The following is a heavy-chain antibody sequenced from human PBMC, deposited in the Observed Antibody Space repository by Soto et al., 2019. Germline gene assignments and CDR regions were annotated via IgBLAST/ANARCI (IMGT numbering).Heavy chain of an antibody. V-gene: IGHV3-15*07. CDR2: IKSKTNGGTT. CDR3: TIDSYCAVIRDLLYY. Sequence: GGSLRHRCAGSGFTFRNTWINVVRQAPGKGLEWVGRIKSKTNGGTTDYAAPVKGRFAISRDDSKNMVYLQMNSLKTEDTGIYYCTIDSYCAVIRDLLYYWGHGSLVTVSS. CDR1: GFTFRNTW. D-gene: IGHD2-21*01. J-gene: IGHJ4*01.